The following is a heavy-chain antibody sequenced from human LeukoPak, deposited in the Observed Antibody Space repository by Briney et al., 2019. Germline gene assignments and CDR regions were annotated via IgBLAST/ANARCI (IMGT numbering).Heavy chain of an antibody. CDR2: IRGSGGST. CDR1: GFTFSSYA. J-gene: IGHJ4*02. V-gene: IGHV3-23*01. D-gene: IGHD5-18*01. CDR3: AIDRRNTTMVSYYFDY. Sequence: GGSLRLSCVVSGFTFSSYAMSWVRQAPGKGLEWDSAIRGSGGSTYYADSVKGRFTISRDNSKNTLYLQMNSLRAEDTAVYYCAIDRRNTTMVSYYFDYWGQGTLVTVSS.